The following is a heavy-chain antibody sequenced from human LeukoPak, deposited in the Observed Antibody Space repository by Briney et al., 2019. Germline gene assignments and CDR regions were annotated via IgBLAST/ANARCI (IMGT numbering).Heavy chain of an antibody. J-gene: IGHJ2*01. CDR3: VKAGVEDDWYFDL. D-gene: IGHD3-3*01. CDR1: GFIFSTYA. V-gene: IGHV3-64D*06. CDR2: ISNNGYIT. Sequence: PGGSLRPSCSASGFIFSTYAMHWVRQAPGKGLEYVSAISNNGYITYYADSVKGRFTISRDNSKKTLFLQMSSLRAEDTAVYFCVKAGVEDDWYFDLWGRGTLVTVSS.